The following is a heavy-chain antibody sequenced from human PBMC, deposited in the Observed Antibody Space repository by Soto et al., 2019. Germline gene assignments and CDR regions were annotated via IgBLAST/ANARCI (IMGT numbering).Heavy chain of an antibody. J-gene: IGHJ3*02. V-gene: IGHV4-31*03. D-gene: IGHD3-22*01. Sequence: QVQLQESGPVLVNPSQTLSLTCTVSGGSISSGGYYWSWSRQHPGKGREWIGYINYSGSTYYNPSLKSRVTISVDTSKNQFSLKLSSVTAADTAVYYCASITMIGQVSAFDIWGQGTMVTVSS. CDR2: INYSGST. CDR1: GGSISSGGYY. CDR3: ASITMIGQVSAFDI.